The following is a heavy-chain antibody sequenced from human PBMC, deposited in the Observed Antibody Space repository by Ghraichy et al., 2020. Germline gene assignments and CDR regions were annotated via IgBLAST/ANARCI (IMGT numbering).Heavy chain of an antibody. CDR1: GFTFNNFA. J-gene: IGHJ4*02. D-gene: IGHD2-8*01. CDR2: VSGGGVSK. V-gene: IGHV3-23*01. Sequence: LSLTCEASGFTFNNFAMNWVRQAPGKGLEWVSSVSGGGVSKYYADSVNGRFTISRDNTKSTLYLQMNSLRVEDTAVYFCAKGLSRMKSTSFDSWGQGTLVSVSS. CDR3: AKGLSRMKSTSFDS.